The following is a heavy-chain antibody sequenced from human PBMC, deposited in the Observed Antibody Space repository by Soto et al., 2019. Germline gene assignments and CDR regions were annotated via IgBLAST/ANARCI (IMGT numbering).Heavy chain of an antibody. CDR2: IKSKTDGGTT. V-gene: IGHV3-15*07. CDR1: GFTFSNAW. Sequence: GGSLRLSCAASGFTFSNAWMNWVRQAPGKGLEWVGRIKSKTDGGTTDYAAPVKGRFTISRDDSKNTLYLQMNSLKTEDTAVYYCTTDRGLRDSSWPLVVWGRFQHWGQGTLVTVSS. J-gene: IGHJ1*01. D-gene: IGHD6-13*01. CDR3: TTDRGLRDSSWPLVVWGRFQH.